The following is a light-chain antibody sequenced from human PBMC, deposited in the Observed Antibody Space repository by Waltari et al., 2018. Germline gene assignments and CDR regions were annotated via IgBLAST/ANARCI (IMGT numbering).Light chain of an antibody. CDR1: SSDVGSYDL. Sequence: SALTQPASVSASPGQSITISCTGSSSDVGSYDLVAWYQQHPGKAPHLLIYEVDKRPSGVSYRFSGSKSGNAASLTSPGLQAEDEAHYFCSSYTYGGPWVFGGGTLLTVL. V-gene: IGLV2-23*02. CDR3: SSYTYGGPWV. J-gene: IGLJ2*01. CDR2: EVD.